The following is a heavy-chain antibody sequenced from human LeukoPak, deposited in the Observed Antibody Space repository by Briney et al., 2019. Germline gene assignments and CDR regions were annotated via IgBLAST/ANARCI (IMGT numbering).Heavy chain of an antibody. D-gene: IGHD3-10*01. Sequence: GGSLRLSCAASGFTFSSYSMNWVRQAPGKGLEWVSSISSSSYIYYADSVKGRFTISRDNAKNSLYLQMNSLRAEDTAVYYCARAMPNYYGSGSYLDYWGQGTLVTVSS. CDR1: GFTFSSYS. CDR3: ARAMPNYYGSGSYLDY. J-gene: IGHJ4*02. CDR2: ISSSSYI. V-gene: IGHV3-21*01.